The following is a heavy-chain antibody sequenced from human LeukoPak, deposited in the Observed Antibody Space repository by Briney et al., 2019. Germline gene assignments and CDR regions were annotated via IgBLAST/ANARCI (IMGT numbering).Heavy chain of an antibody. CDR2: IYHSGST. J-gene: IGHJ4*02. CDR3: ARSRGIAARYYFDY. V-gene: IGHV4-38-2*01. CDR1: GYSISSGYY. Sequence: SETLSLTCAVSGYSISSGYYWGWIRQPPGKGLEWIGSIYHSGSTYYNPSLKSRVAISVDTSKNQFSLKLSSVTAADTAVYYCARSRGIAARYYFDYWGQGTLVTVSS. D-gene: IGHD6-6*01.